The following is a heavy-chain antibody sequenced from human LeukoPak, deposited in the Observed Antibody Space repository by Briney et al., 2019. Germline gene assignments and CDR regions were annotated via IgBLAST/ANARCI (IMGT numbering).Heavy chain of an antibody. Sequence: PGGSLRLSCAASGFTFSSYGMHWVRQAPGKGLEWVAFIRYDGGNKYYADSVKGRFTISRDNSKNTLYLQMNSLRAEDTAVYYCAKELTIVVVPAAEKALDYWGQGTLVTVSS. CDR3: AKELTIVVVPAAEKALDY. D-gene: IGHD2-2*01. CDR1: GFTFSSYG. J-gene: IGHJ4*02. V-gene: IGHV3-30*02. CDR2: IRYDGGNK.